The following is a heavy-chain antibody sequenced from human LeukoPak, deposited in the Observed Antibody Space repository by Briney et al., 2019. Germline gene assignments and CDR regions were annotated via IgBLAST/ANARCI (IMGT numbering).Heavy chain of an antibody. CDR3: AREPMVRDFNWFDP. CDR1: GYAFTGYY. CDR2: INPNSGGT. D-gene: IGHD3-10*01. V-gene: IGHV1-2*06. Sequence: GASVKVSCKASGYAFTGYYIHWVRQAPGQGLEWMGRINPNSGGTNYAQKFQGRVTMTRDTSISTAYMELSRLTSDDTAVYYCAREPMVRDFNWFDPWGPGTLVTVSS. J-gene: IGHJ5*02.